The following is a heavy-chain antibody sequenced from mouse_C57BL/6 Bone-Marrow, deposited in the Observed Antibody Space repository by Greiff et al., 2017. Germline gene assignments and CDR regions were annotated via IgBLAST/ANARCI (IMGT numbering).Heavy chain of an antibody. CDR3: ARGWVPYYYAMDY. CDR2: IYPRDGST. V-gene: IGHV1-78*01. J-gene: IGHJ4*01. CDR1: GYTFTDHT. Sequence: VQLQESDAELVKPGASVKISCKVSGYTFTDHTIHWMKQRPEQGLEWIGYIYPRDGSTKYNEKFKGKATLTADKSSSTAYMQLNSLTSEDSAVYFCARGWVPYYYAMDYWGQGTSVTVSS. D-gene: IGHD2-3*01.